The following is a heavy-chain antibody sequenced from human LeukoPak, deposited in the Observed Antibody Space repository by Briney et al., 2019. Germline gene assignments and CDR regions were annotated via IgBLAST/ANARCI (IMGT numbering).Heavy chain of an antibody. Sequence: GSLRLSCAASGFTFSSYAMSWVRQAPGKGLEWVSAISGSGGSTYYADSVKGRFTISRDNSKNTLYLQMNSLRAEDTAVYYCARGDIVATIGLVDYWGQGTLVTVSS. CDR2: ISGSGGST. D-gene: IGHD5-12*01. CDR1: GFTFSSYA. V-gene: IGHV3-23*01. CDR3: ARGDIVATIGLVDY. J-gene: IGHJ4*02.